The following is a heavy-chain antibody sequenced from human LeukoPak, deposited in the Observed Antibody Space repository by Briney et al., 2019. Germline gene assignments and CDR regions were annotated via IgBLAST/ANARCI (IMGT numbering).Heavy chain of an antibody. J-gene: IGHJ4*02. CDR2: IIPIFGIA. CDR1: GGTFSSYA. Sequence: SVKVSCKASGGTFSSYAISWVRQAPGQGLEWMGRIIPIFGIANYAQKFQGRVTITADKSTSTAYMELSSLRSEDTAVYYCARAAQLLVHIFDYWGQGTLVTVSS. V-gene: IGHV1-69*04. D-gene: IGHD6-13*01. CDR3: ARAAQLLVHIFDY.